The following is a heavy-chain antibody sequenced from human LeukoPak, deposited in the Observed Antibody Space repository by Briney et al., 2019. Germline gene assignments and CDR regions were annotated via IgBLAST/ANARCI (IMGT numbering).Heavy chain of an antibody. CDR3: ARDQDGSGSLTFDP. CDR1: GGSISSGGYY. J-gene: IGHJ5*02. D-gene: IGHD3-10*01. V-gene: IGHV4-31*03. Sequence: PSETLSLTCTVSGGSISSGGYYWSWIRQHPGKGLEWIGYIYYSGSTFYNPSLKSRVTISVDTSENQFSLKLSSVTAADTAVYYCARDQDGSGSLTFDPWGQGTLVTVSS. CDR2: IYYSGST.